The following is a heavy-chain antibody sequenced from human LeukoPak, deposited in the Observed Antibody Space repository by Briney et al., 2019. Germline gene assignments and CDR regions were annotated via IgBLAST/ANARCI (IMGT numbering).Heavy chain of an antibody. J-gene: IGHJ3*02. D-gene: IGHD3-16*01. Sequence: SETLSLTCTVSGGSISRYYWSWIRQPPGKGLEWIGYIYYSGSTNYNPSLKSRVTISIDTSKNQFSLKLSSVTAADTAVYYCAGGLGDAFDIWGQGTMVTVSS. CDR1: GGSISRYY. CDR3: AGGLGDAFDI. CDR2: IYYSGST. V-gene: IGHV4-59*01.